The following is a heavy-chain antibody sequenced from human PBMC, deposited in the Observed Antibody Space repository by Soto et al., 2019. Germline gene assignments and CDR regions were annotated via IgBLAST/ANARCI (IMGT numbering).Heavy chain of an antibody. J-gene: IGHJ6*02. CDR1: GGSISSGDYY. CDR3: ARDPYHVLMVNAPNLYGMDV. CDR2: IYYSGST. D-gene: IGHD2-8*01. Sequence: PSETLSLTCTVSGGSISSGDYYWSWIRQPPGKGLEWIGYIYYSGSTYYNPSLKSRVTISVDTSKNQFSLKLSSVTAADTAVYYCARDPYHVLMVNAPNLYGMDVWGQGTTVTVSS. V-gene: IGHV4-30-4*01.